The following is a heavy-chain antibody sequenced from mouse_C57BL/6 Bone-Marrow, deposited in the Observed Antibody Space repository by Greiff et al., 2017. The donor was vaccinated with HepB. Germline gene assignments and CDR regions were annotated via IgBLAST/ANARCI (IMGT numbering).Heavy chain of an antibody. D-gene: IGHD1-1*01. CDR1: GFTFSDYY. Sequence: DVHLVESEGGLVQPGSSMKLSCTASGFTFSDYYMAWVRQVPEKGLEWVANINYDGSSTYYLDSLKSRFIISRDNAKNILYLQMSSLKSEDTATYYCARDYYGSRNWYCDVWGTGTTVTVSS. V-gene: IGHV5-16*01. J-gene: IGHJ1*03. CDR2: INYDGSST. CDR3: ARDYYGSRNWYCDV.